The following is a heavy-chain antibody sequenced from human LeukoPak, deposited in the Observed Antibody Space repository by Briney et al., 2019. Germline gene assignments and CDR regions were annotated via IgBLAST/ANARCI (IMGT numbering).Heavy chain of an antibody. D-gene: IGHD3-22*01. CDR2: IYYSGST. CDR3: ARADYYDRINFDY. CDR1: GGSISSGDYY. V-gene: IGHV4-30-4*01. Sequence: SETLSLTCTVSGGSISSGDYYWSWIRQPPGKGLEWIGYIYYSGSTYYNPSLKSRVTISVDTSKNQFSPKLSSVTAADTAVYYCARADYYDRINFDYWGQGTLVTVSS. J-gene: IGHJ4*02.